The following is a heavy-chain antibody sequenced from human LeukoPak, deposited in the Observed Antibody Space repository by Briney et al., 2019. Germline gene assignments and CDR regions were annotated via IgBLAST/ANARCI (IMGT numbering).Heavy chain of an antibody. D-gene: IGHD3-16*01. J-gene: IGHJ6*02. CDR3: ASLLPHYDYVWGGPYGMDV. Sequence: PGGSLRLSCAASGFTFSSYEMNWVRQAPGKGLEWVSYISSSGSTIYYADSVKGRFTISRDNAKNSLYLQMNSLRAEDTAVYYCASLLPHYDYVWGGPYGMDVWGQGTTVTVSS. CDR2: ISSSGSTI. V-gene: IGHV3-48*03. CDR1: GFTFSSYE.